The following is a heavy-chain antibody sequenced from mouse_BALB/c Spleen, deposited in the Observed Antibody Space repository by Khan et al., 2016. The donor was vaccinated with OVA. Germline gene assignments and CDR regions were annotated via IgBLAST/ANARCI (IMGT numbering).Heavy chain of an antibody. CDR3: ARREAMDY. CDR2: ISSGSATI. J-gene: IGHJ4*01. V-gene: IGHV5-17*02. CDR1: GFTFSSFG. Sequence: EVELVESGGGLVQPGGSRKLFCAASGFTFSSFGMHWVRQAPEKGLEWVAYISSGSATIYYADTVKGRFTISRDNPKNTLFLQMTSLRSEDTAMYYCARREAMDYWGQGTSVTVSS.